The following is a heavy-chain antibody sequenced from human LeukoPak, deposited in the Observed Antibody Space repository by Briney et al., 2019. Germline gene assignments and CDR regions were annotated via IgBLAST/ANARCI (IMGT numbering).Heavy chain of an antibody. CDR2: IIPIFGTA. CDR3: ARRDGYKGAFDI. V-gene: IGHV1-69*13. CDR1: GGTFSSYA. D-gene: IGHD5-24*01. Sequence: SVKVSCKASGGTFSSYAISWVRQAPGQGLEWMGGIIPIFGTANYAQKFQGRVTITADESTSTAYMELSSLRSEDTAVYYCARRDGYKGAFDIWGQGTMVTVSS. J-gene: IGHJ3*02.